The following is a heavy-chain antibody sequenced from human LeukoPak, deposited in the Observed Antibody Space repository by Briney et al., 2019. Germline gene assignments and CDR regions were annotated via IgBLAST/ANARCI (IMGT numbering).Heavy chain of an antibody. D-gene: IGHD6-19*01. CDR2: IKQDGSEN. V-gene: IGHV3-7*04. J-gene: IGHJ3*01. Sequence: GGSLILSCEDSGFTFSITRMSWGRQAPGKGLEWVANIKQDGSENYYVDSVKGRFTISRDNARNSLYLQMNSLRAEDTAVYSCARISGGWSRGAFDVWGQGTMVTVSS. CDR1: GFTFSITR. CDR3: ARISGGWSRGAFDV.